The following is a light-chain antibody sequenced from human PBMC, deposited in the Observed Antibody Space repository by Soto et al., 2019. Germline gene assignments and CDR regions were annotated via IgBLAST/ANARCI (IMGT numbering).Light chain of an antibody. J-gene: IGKJ1*01. CDR3: QQYDSSPVT. V-gene: IGKV3-20*01. Sequence: EIVLTQSPGTLSLSPGERATLSCRASQSVSSSYLAWYQQKPGQAPRLLIYGASSRATGIPDRFSGSGSGTDFTLTISRLEPEDFAVYYCQQYDSSPVTFCQGTKVAIK. CDR2: GAS. CDR1: QSVSSSY.